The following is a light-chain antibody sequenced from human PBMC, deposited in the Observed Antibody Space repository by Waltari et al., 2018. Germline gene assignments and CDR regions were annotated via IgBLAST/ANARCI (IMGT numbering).Light chain of an antibody. CDR2: RND. Sequence: QSVLPQPPSASGTPGQRVTISCSGSSSNIGDNVVNWYQPLPGKAPKLLIYRNDQRPSWVPDRFSASNSGTAAYLAISGLQTEDEADYYCAAWDDRMNGHWVFGGGTKVTVL. J-gene: IGLJ3*02. V-gene: IGLV1-44*01. CDR3: AAWDDRMNGHWV. CDR1: SSNIGDNV.